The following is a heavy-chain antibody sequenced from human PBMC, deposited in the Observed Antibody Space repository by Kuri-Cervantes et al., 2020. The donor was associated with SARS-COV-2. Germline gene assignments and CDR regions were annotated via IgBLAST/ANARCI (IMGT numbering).Heavy chain of an antibody. V-gene: IGHV4-38-2*02. Sequence: SQTLSLTCAVSGHSISSGYYWGWIRQSPGKGLEWIGSLYRSGSTYYNPSLKSRVTISVDTSKNQFSLKLSSVTAADTAVYYCARDSGPIFGVVTYKPEDWFDPWGQGTLVTVSS. D-gene: IGHD3-3*01. J-gene: IGHJ5*02. CDR2: LYRSGST. CDR3: ARDSGPIFGVVTYKPEDWFDP. CDR1: GHSISSGYY.